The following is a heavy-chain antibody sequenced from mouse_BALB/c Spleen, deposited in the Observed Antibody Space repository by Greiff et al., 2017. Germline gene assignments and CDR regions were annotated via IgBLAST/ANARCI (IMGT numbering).Heavy chain of an antibody. J-gene: IGHJ1*01. D-gene: IGHD2-1*01. CDR1: GFTFSSYT. CDR3: ARHGNYYWYFDV. Sequence: EVKLVESGGGLVQPGGSLKLSCAASGFTFSSYTMSWVRQTPEKRLEWVAYISNGGGSTYYPDTVKGRFTISRDNAKNTLYLQMSSLKSEDTAMYYCARHGNYYWYFDVWGAGTTVTVSS. CDR2: ISNGGGST. V-gene: IGHV5-12-2*01.